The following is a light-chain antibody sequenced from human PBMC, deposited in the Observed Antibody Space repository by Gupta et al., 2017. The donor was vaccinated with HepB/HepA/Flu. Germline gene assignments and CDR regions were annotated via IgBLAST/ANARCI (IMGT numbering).Light chain of an antibody. CDR2: SNN. J-gene: IGLJ2*01. V-gene: IGLV1-44*01. Sequence: QSVLTQPPSASGTPGQRVTISCSGRSSHIGSNTVNWYQQLPGTAPKLLIYSNNPRPSGVPDRFSGSKSGTSASLAISGLQSEDEADYYCAACDDSLNGYVVFGGGTKLTVL. CDR1: SSHIGSNT. CDR3: AACDDSLNGYVV.